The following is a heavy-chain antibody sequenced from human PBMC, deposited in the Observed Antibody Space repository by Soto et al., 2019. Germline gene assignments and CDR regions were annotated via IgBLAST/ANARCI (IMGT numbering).Heavy chain of an antibody. CDR1: GFTFSSYA. J-gene: IGHJ6*02. Sequence: SGGSLRLSCAASGFTFSSYAMHWVRQAPGKGLEWVAVISYDGSNKYYADSVKGRFTISRDNSKNTLYLQMNSLRAEDTAVYYCASMNGYYDSSGYLKPPYYGMDVWGQGTTVTVSS. V-gene: IGHV3-30-3*01. D-gene: IGHD3-22*01. CDR2: ISYDGSNK. CDR3: ASMNGYYDSSGYLKPPYYGMDV.